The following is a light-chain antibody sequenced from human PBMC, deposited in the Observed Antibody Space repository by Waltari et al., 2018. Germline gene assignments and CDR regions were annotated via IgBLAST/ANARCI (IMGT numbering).Light chain of an antibody. V-gene: IGLV2-23*02. CDR3: CSYAGLGTYV. Sequence: SALTQPASVSGTPGQSLTPSSNAPPGHFGNSDLVSWSQQHPGKAPKLLICEVIKRPSGVSSRFSGSKSGNTASLTISGLQAEDEADYYCCSYAGLGTYVFGSGTKVTVL. CDR2: EVI. J-gene: IGLJ1*01. CDR1: PGHFGNSDL.